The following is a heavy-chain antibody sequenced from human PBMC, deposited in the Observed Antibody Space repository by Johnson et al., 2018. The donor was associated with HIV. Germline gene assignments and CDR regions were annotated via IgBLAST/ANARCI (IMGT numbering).Heavy chain of an antibody. D-gene: IGHD1-7*01. V-gene: IGHV3-66*01. CDR3: AKDGTMTWAFDI. CDR2: IYSGGST. Sequence: VQLVESGGGLVQPGGSLRLSCAASGFTVSSYYMSWVRQAPGKGLDWVSVIYSGGSTYYADSVKGRFTISRDNSKNTLYLQMNSLRAEDTAVYYCAKDGTMTWAFDIWGQGTMVTVSS. CDR1: GFTVSSYY. J-gene: IGHJ3*02.